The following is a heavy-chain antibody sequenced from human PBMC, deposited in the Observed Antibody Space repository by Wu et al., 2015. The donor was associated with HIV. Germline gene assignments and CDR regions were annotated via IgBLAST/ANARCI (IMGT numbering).Heavy chain of an antibody. J-gene: IGHJ6*03. CDR1: GYTFTGYY. V-gene: IGHV1-2*02. CDR3: ARDLGDDFAVRGFYWYMDV. CDR2: IRPDSGAT. D-gene: IGHD2-21*01. Sequence: QVQLVQSEAEVKKPGASVKVSCKASGYTFTGYYIHWVRQAPEQGLEWMGWIRPDSGATHFAERFEDRVTMTRDASISTAYMELRRLRSDDTAVYFCARDLGDDFAVRGFYWYMDVWGRGTAITVSS.